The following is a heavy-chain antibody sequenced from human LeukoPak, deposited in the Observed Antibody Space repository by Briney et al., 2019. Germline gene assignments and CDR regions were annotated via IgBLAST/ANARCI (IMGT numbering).Heavy chain of an antibody. CDR2: INHSGST. D-gene: IGHD6-13*01. J-gene: IGHJ4*02. V-gene: IGHV4-34*01. CDR3: ASRAAAGTSDY. Sequence: PSETLSLTCAVYGGSFSGYYWSWIRQPPGKGLEWIGEINHSGSTNYNPSLKSRVTISVDTSKNQFSLKLSSVTAADTAVYYCASRAAAGTSDYWGQGTLVTVSS. CDR1: GGSFSGYY.